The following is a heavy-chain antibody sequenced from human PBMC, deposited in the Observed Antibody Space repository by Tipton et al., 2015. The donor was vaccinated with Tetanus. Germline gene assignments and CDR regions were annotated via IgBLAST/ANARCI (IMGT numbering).Heavy chain of an antibody. D-gene: IGHD4-23*01. CDR1: GFTFSSYW. V-gene: IGHV3-7*01. Sequence: SLRLSCAASGFTFSSYWMDWVRQAPGKRLEWVAAIRQNGNEKYYVDSVKGRFTISRDNTKNSLYLQMNSLRAEDTAVYFCARDPDYGGSDMFFDYWGQGILVTVSS. CDR3: ARDPDYGGSDMFFDY. CDR2: IRQNGNEK. J-gene: IGHJ4*02.